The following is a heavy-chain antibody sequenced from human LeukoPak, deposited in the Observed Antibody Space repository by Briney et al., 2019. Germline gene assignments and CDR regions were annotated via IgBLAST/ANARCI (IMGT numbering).Heavy chain of an antibody. V-gene: IGHV4-39*01. CDR2: IYYSGSI. D-gene: IGHD3-10*01. Sequence: SETLSLTCTVSGGSISSSSYYWGWIRQPPGKGLEWIGNIYYSGSIYYNPSLKSRVTISVDTSKNQFSLKLSAVTAADTAVYFCASVRRGFGESSKYYSYYYMDVWGKGTTVTISS. J-gene: IGHJ6*03. CDR3: ASVRRGFGESSKYYSYYYMDV. CDR1: GGSISSSSYY.